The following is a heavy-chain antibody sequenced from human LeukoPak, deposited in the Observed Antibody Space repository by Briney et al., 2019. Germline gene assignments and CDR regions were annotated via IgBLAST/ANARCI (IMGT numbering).Heavy chain of an antibody. J-gene: IGHJ4*02. Sequence: SETLSLTCTVSGGSITNNYWAWIRQPPGKGLEWIGYTHDSGNSNYNPSLRSRVTISIDTSKNQFSLKLTSVTAADTAVYYCARDRSAAPADYWGQGTLVTVSS. CDR1: GGSITNNY. CDR3: ARDRSAAPADY. CDR2: THDSGNS. D-gene: IGHD6-13*01. V-gene: IGHV4-59*13.